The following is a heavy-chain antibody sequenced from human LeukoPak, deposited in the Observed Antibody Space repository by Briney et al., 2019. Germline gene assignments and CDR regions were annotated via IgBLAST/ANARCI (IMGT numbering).Heavy chain of an antibody. D-gene: IGHD3-3*01. CDR3: ARGYDFWSGYWYY. CDR2: IIPIFGTA. Sequence: SVKVSCKASGGTFSSYAISWVRQAPGRGLEWTGGIIPIFGTANYAQKFQGRVTITTDESTSTAYMELSSLRSEDTAVYYCARGYDFWSGYWYYWGQGTLVTVSS. CDR1: GGTFSSYA. V-gene: IGHV1-69*05. J-gene: IGHJ4*02.